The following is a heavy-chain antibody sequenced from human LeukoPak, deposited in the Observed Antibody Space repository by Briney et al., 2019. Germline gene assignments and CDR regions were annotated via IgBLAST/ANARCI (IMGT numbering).Heavy chain of an antibody. CDR1: GFTFSSYS. J-gene: IGHJ4*02. CDR2: ISSSSSTI. Sequence: GGSLRLSCAASGFTFSSYSMNWVRQAPGKGLEWVSYISSSSSTIYYADSVKGRFTISRDNAKNSLYLQMNSLRAEDTAVYYCARDMEEDYGGRYFDYWGQGTLVTVSS. CDR3: ARDMEEDYGGRYFDY. D-gene: IGHD4-23*01. V-gene: IGHV3-48*01.